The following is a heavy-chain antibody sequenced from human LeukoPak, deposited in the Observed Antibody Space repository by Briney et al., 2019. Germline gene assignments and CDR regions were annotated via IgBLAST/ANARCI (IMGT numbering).Heavy chain of an antibody. CDR1: GGSFSGYY. J-gene: IGHJ6*02. CDR3: ARYSGSYYYYYYGMDV. Sequence: PSETLSLTCAVYGGSFSGYYWSWIRQPPVKGLEWIGEINHSGSTNYNPSLKSRVTISVDASKNQFSLKLSSVTAADTAVYYCARYSGSYYYYYYGMDVWGQGTTVTVSS. D-gene: IGHD1-26*01. V-gene: IGHV4-34*01. CDR2: INHSGST.